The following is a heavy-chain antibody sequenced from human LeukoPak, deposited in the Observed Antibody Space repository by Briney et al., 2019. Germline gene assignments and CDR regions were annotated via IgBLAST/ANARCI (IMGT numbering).Heavy chain of an antibody. V-gene: IGHV3-49*04. CDR3: TRVIVATKDY. J-gene: IGHJ4*02. CDR1: GFTFGDYA. Sequence: GGSLRLSCTGSGFTFGDYAMNLVRQAPGKGLEWVGFIRSKAYGGTTEYAASVKGRFTISRDDSKSIAYLQMNSLKTEDTAVYYCTRVIVATKDYWGQGTLVTVSS. CDR2: IRSKAYGGTT. D-gene: IGHD5-12*01.